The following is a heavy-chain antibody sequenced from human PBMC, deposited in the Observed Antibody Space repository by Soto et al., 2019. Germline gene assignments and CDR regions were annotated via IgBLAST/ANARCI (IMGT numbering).Heavy chain of an antibody. CDR2: IYHSGNT. CDR1: GGSISSGGYS. V-gene: IGHV4-30-2*01. J-gene: IGHJ4*02. CDR3: ARGPPHHY. Sequence: QLQLQESGSGLVKPSQTLSLTCAVSGGSISSGGYSWSWIRQPPGKGLAWIGYIYHSGNTYYNPSLKRRVTLSVDWSKHQFSLTLSSVTAADTAVYYCARGPPHHYWGQGTLVTVSS.